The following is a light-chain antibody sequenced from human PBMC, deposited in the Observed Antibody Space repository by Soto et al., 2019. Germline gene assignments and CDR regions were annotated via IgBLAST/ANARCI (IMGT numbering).Light chain of an antibody. CDR2: GAS. CDR3: QQYHTWPIT. J-gene: IGKJ4*01. V-gene: IGKV3-15*01. CDR1: QGVSRK. Sequence: IVMTPSPTTLSVAPGERVTFSCRASQGVSRKLAWYQHKPGQAPRLLISGASTGATGIPARFSGSGSGTEFTLTISSLQSEDCAIYYCQQYHTWPITFGGGTKVDIK.